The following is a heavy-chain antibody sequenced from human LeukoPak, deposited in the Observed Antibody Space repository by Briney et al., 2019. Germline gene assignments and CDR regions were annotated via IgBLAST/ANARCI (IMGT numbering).Heavy chain of an antibody. Sequence: SETLSLTCTGSGGFISSFCCSWIRQPPGKGLEWIGYSYYSGTTNYNPSLESRVTISSDRCKNQFSLRLSSVTAVDTAVYYCARGPVDTVIDHWGQGTIGNVSS. CDR3: ARGPVDTVIDH. CDR2: SYYSGTT. CDR1: GGFISSFC. V-gene: IGHV4-59*08. J-gene: IGHJ5*02. D-gene: IGHD5-18*01.